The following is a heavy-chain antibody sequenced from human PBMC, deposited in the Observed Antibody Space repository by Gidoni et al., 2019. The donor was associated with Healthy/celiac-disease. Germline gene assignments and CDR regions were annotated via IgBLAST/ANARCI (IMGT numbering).Heavy chain of an antibody. V-gene: IGHV3-49*04. J-gene: IGHJ6*02. CDR3: TRAPDYGDYLAYYYGMDV. D-gene: IGHD4-17*01. CDR1: GCTFGESD. Sequence: EVQMVESGGGLVQPGRSLRLSCSASGCTFGESDKSWVRQAPVKGLEWVGFIRRKGYGGTTEDDASVKGRLTISRDDSKIIADLQMNSLKTGDTAVYDCTRAPDYGDYLAYYYGMDVWGQGTTVTVSS. CDR2: IRRKGYGGTT.